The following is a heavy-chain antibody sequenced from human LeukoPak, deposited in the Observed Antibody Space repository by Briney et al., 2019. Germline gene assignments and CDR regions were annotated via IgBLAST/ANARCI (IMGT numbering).Heavy chain of an antibody. J-gene: IGHJ4*02. D-gene: IGHD3-16*02. CDR1: GGSFSKYD. Sequence: SETLSLTCTVSGGSFSKYDWSWVRQPPGKGLEWIGYISSSGSTNFHPSFKSRVTISADRSKNQISLRMRSVTAADTAVYYCARHRYDYFDYWGQGTLVTVSS. CDR3: ARHRYDYFDY. V-gene: IGHV4-59*08. CDR2: ISSSGST.